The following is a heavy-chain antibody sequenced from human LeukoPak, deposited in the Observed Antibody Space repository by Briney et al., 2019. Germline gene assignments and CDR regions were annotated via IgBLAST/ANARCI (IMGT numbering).Heavy chain of an antibody. CDR3: AQGLYVGYGAAGPRFTES. V-gene: IGHV3-48*03. CDR1: GFTFSSYE. J-gene: IGHJ6*01. Sequence: GGSLRLSCAASGFTFSSYEMSWVRQAPGRGLEWVSYISDSGCTIYYADSVKGRFTISRDNSKNTLYLQMNSLRAENTAVYYCAQGLYVGYGAAGPRFTESCGEGDPVAVSS. D-gene: IGHD4/OR15-4a*01. CDR2: ISDSGCTI.